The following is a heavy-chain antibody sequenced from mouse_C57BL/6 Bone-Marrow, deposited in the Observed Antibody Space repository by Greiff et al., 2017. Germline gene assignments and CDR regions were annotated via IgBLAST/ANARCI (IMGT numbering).Heavy chain of an antibody. Sequence: QVQLQQPGAELVKPGASVKMSCKASGYTFTSYWITWVKQRPGQGLEWIGDIYPGSGSTNYNEKFKGKATLTVDTSSSTAYMQLSSLTSADSAVYYCARTPPSYSYDAMDYWGQGTSVTVSS. J-gene: IGHJ4*01. CDR2: IYPGSGST. D-gene: IGHD5-2*01. V-gene: IGHV1-55*01. CDR3: ARTPPSYSYDAMDY. CDR1: GYTFTSYW.